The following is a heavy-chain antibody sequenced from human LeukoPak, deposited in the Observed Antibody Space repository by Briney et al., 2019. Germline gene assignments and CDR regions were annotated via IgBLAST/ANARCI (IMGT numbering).Heavy chain of an antibody. J-gene: IGHJ4*02. CDR2: MNPNSGNT. V-gene: IGHV1-8*01. Sequence: QGLEWMGWMNPNSGNTGYAQKFQGRVTMTRNTSISTAYMELSSLRSEDTAVYYCARGVGDYWGQGTLVTVSS. CDR3: ARGVGDY.